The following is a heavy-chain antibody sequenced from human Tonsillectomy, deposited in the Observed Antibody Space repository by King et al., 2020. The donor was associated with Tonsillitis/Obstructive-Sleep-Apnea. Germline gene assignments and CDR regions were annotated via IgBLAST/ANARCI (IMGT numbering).Heavy chain of an antibody. CDR3: ARLLAGSYYYYYMDV. CDR1: GYSFTSYW. J-gene: IGHJ6*03. CDR2: IYPGDSVT. D-gene: IGHD3-10*01. V-gene: IGHV5-51*01. Sequence: QLVQSGAEVKKPGESLKISCKGSGYSFTSYWIGWVRQMPGKGLEWMGIIYPGDSVTKYSPSFQGQVTISADKSISTAYLQWSSLKASDTAMYYCARLLAGSYYYYYMDVWGKGTTVTVSS.